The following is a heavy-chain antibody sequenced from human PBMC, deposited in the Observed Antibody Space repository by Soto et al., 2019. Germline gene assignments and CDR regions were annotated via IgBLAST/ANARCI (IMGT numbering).Heavy chain of an antibody. CDR2: ISSYNVDT. J-gene: IGHJ6*02. V-gene: IGHV1-18*01. CDR1: GYRFNTYG. CDR3: ARGHGEIIGAMDV. D-gene: IGHD3-3*01. Sequence: ASVKVSCKASGYRFNTYGISWVRQAPGQGLEWMGRISSYNVDTNYAEKFEDRLTMTTDTSTNTAYMELKSLRSDDTAVYFCARGHGEIIGAMDVWGQGTSVTVSS.